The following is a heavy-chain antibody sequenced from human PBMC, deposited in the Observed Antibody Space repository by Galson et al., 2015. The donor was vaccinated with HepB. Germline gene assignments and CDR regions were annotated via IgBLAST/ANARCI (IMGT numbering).Heavy chain of an antibody. CDR2: IYYSGST. D-gene: IGHD3-9*01. V-gene: IGHV4-30-4*01. CDR1: GGSISSGDYY. Sequence: TLSLTCTVSGGSISSGDYYWSWIRQPPGKGLEWIGYIYYSGSTYYNPSLKSRVTISVDTSKNQFSLKLSSVTAADTAVYYCAREGILTGYIIHYYYMDVWGKGTTVTVSS. J-gene: IGHJ6*03. CDR3: AREGILTGYIIHYYYMDV.